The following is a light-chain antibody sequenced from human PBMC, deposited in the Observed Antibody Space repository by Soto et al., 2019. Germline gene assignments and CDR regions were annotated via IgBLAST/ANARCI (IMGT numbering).Light chain of an antibody. J-gene: IGKJ2*01. CDR1: QSVSSY. Sequence: EIVMTQSPATLSVSPGERATLSCRASQSVSSYLAWYQQKPGQAPRLLIYGASTRATGIPARFSGSGSGTEFTLTISSLQSEDFAVYYCQQYNNWPPYMYTFGQGSRLESK. V-gene: IGKV3-15*01. CDR3: QQYNNWPPYMYT. CDR2: GAS.